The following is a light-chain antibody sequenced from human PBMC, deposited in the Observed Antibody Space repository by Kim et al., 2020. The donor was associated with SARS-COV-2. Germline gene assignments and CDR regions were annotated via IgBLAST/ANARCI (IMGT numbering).Light chain of an antibody. Sequence: EIVMTQSPATLSVSPGERATLSCRASQSVSSNLAWYQQKPGQAPRLFIYDASTRATGIPPRFSGSGSGTEFTLTISSLQSEDFAVYYCQQYNNWPLYTFGQGTKLEI. CDR1: QSVSSN. J-gene: IGKJ2*01. CDR2: DAS. V-gene: IGKV3-15*01. CDR3: QQYNNWPLYT.